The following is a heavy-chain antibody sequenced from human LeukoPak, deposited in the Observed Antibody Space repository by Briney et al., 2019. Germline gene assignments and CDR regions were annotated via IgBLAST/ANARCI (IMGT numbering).Heavy chain of an antibody. CDR3: ARRPGFSAATPFDY. CDR1: GYTFTSYW. D-gene: IGHD2-2*01. J-gene: IGHJ4*02. Sequence: ASVKVSCKASGYTFTSYWIGWVRQMPGKGLEWMGIIYPGDSDTRYSPSFQGQVTISADKSISTAYLQWSSLKASDTAMYYCARRPGFSAATPFDYWGQGTLVTVSS. V-gene: IGHV5-51*01. CDR2: IYPGDSDT.